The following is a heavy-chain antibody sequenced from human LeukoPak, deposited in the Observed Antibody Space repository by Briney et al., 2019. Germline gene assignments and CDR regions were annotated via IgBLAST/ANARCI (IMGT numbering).Heavy chain of an antibody. V-gene: IGHV3-74*01. CDR2: INSDESST. CDR1: GFTLSSYW. J-gene: IGHJ4*02. CDR3: AREPAPLYYYDSSGSQGGY. D-gene: IGHD3-22*01. Sequence: PGGSLRLSCAASGFTLSSYWMLWLRQAPGKGLVWFSRINSDESSTRYAVSVKGRFTISRDHAKHTLYPQINSLRAEDTAVLFCAREPAPLYYYDSSGSQGGYWGKGPLVTVSS.